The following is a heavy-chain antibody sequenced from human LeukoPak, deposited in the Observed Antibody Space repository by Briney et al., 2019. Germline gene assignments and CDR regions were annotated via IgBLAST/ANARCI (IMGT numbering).Heavy chain of an antibody. CDR2: IYHSGST. CDR1: GGSFSGYY. J-gene: IGHJ3*02. Sequence: SETLSLTCAVYGGSFSGYYWSWIRQPPGKGLEWIGSIYHSGSTYYNPSLKSRVTISVDTSKNQFSLKLSSVTAADTAVYYCARTPPTYYYDSSGYAFDIWGQGTMVTVSS. V-gene: IGHV4-34*01. D-gene: IGHD3-22*01. CDR3: ARTPPTYYYDSSGYAFDI.